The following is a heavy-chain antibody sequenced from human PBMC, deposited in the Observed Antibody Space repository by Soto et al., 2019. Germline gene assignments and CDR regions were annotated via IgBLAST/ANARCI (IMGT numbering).Heavy chain of an antibody. CDR2: INPNSGGT. CDR3: AREGYRPYYYYYYGMDV. V-gene: IGHV1-2*04. CDR1: GYTFTGYY. Sequence: VASVKVSCKASGYTFTGYYMHWVRQAPGQGLEWMGWINPNSGGTNYAQKFQGWVTMTRDTSISTAYMELSRLRSDDTAVYYCAREGYRPYYYYYYGMDVWGQGTTVTVSS. D-gene: IGHD5-18*01. J-gene: IGHJ6*02.